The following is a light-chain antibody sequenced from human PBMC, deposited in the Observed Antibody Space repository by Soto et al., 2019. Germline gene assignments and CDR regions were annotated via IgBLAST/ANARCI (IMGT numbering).Light chain of an antibody. Sequence: QTVVTQEPSFSVSPGGTVTLTCGLSSGSVTSSYNPSWYQQTPGQAPRTLIYSTKTRSPAVPDRFSGSILENKAALTITGDQADDECDYYCVLYMGDGTVVFGGGTKLTVL. CDR2: STK. CDR3: VLYMGDGTVV. V-gene: IGLV8-61*01. J-gene: IGLJ2*01. CDR1: SGSVTSSYN.